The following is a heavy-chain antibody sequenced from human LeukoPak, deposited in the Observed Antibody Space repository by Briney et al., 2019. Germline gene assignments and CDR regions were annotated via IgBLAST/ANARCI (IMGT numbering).Heavy chain of an antibody. CDR3: ARDNYNSSVFT. Sequence: GGSLRLSCAASGFTVSNTYMSWVRQAPGKGLEWVSIIYSGGGTRYADSVKGRFTISRDNSRNTLYLQMNSLRAEDTALYYCARDNYNSSVFTWAKGTLVTVPS. V-gene: IGHV3-53*01. CDR1: GFTVSNTY. J-gene: IGHJ4*02. D-gene: IGHD3-22*01. CDR2: IYSGGGT.